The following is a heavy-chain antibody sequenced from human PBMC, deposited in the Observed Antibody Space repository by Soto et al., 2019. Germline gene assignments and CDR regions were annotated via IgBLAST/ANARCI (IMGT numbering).Heavy chain of an antibody. CDR2: ISYDGSNK. V-gene: IGHV3-30-3*01. CDR1: GFTFSSYA. D-gene: IGHD2-15*01. Sequence: QVQLVESGGGVVQPGRSLRLSCAASGFTFSSYAMHWVRQAPGKGLEWVAVISYDGSNKDYADSVKGRFTISRDNSKNQRYLQVNRLRAEDMAVYYCARDARYCRGGSCGNWFDPWGQGTLVTVSS. J-gene: IGHJ5*02. CDR3: ARDARYCRGGSCGNWFDP.